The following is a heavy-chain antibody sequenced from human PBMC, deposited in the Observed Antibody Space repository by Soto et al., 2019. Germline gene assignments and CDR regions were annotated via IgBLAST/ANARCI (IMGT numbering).Heavy chain of an antibody. CDR2: IYSGGST. CDR1: GFTVSSNY. Sequence: GGSLRLSCAAFGFTVSSNYMSWVRQAPGKGLEWVSVIYSGGSTYYADSVKGRFTISRHNSKNTLYLQMNSLRAEDTAVYYCARELHDYSNYVWFDPWGQGTLVTVSS. CDR3: ARELHDYSNYVWFDP. V-gene: IGHV3-53*04. J-gene: IGHJ5*02. D-gene: IGHD4-4*01.